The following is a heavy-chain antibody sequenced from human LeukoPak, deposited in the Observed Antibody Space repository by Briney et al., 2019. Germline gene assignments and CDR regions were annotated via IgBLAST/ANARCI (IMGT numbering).Heavy chain of an antibody. CDR3: ARDHDSSGYYYVGGWFDP. J-gene: IGHJ5*02. CDR1: GGSISNYY. V-gene: IGHV4-59*01. D-gene: IGHD3-22*01. CDR2: IYYRGST. Sequence: SETLSLTYTVSGGSISNYYWSWIRQPPGKGLEWIGYIYYRGSTNYNPSLKSRVTISVDTSKNQLSLKLTSVTAADTAVYYCARDHDSSGYYYVGGWFDPWGQGTLVTVSS.